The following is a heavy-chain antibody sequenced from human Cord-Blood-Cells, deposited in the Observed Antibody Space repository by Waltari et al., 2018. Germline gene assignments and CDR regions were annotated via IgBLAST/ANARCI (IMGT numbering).Heavy chain of an antibody. J-gene: IGHJ4*02. Sequence: QLQLQESGPGLVKPSETLSLTCTVSGGSISSSSYYWGWIRPPPGKGLEWIGSIYYSGSTYYNPSLKSRVTISVDTSKNQFSLKLSSVTAADTAVYYCARSVGRDVVVVAAFDYWGQGTLVTVSS. V-gene: IGHV4-39*01. CDR3: ARSVGRDVVVVAAFDY. CDR2: IYYSGST. D-gene: IGHD2-15*01. CDR1: GGSISSSSYY.